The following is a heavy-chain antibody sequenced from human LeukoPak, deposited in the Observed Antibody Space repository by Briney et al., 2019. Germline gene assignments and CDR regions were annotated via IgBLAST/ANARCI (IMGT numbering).Heavy chain of an antibody. CDR3: AKGVGSSWRHFDY. D-gene: IGHD6-13*01. CDR1: GGSFSGYY. V-gene: IGHV4-34*01. CDR2: INHSGST. J-gene: IGHJ4*02. Sequence: PSETLSLTCAVYGGSFSGYYWSWIRQPPGKGLEWIGEINHSGSTNYNPSLKSRVTISVDTSKNQFSLKLSSVTAADTAVYYCAKGVGSSWRHFDYWGQGTLVTVSS.